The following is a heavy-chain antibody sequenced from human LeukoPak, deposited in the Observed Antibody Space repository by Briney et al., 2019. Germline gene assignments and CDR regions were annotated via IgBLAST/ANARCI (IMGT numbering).Heavy chain of an antibody. V-gene: IGHV5-51*01. CDR1: GYSFTSYW. CDR2: IYPVDSDT. CDR3: ATLGGFDYCYYTFDF. J-gene: IGHJ4*02. D-gene: IGHD4-11*01. Sequence: GESLKISCKGSGYSFTSYWIGWVRQMPGKGLEWMGIIYPVDSDTRYSPSFQGQVTISADKSISPAYLQWSSLKAADTAMYYCATLGGFDYCYYTFDFWGQGTLVTVS.